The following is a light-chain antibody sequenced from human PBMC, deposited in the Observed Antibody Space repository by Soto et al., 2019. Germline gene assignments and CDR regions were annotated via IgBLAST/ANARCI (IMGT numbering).Light chain of an antibody. V-gene: IGKV1-8*01. CDR2: TAS. Sequence: AIRMTQSPSSFSASTGDRVTITCRASQGISSHLAWYQVKPGKAPRLLIYTASYLESGVPSRFSGSGSGTAFNLTISSRQSEGVAVYYCRQYFSYPLTFGGGTKVEIK. CDR1: QGISSH. CDR3: RQYFSYPLT. J-gene: IGKJ4*01.